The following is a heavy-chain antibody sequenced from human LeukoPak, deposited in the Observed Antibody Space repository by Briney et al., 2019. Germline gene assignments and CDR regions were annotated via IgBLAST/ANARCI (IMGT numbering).Heavy chain of an antibody. CDR1: GFTFNTYE. D-gene: IGHD2-2*01. V-gene: IGHV3-48*03. CDR2: VSSSGTTM. J-gene: IGHJ4*02. CDR3: ARRYCSSASCLFNY. Sequence: GGSLRLSCAASGFTFNTYEMSWVRQAPGKGLEWVSCVSSSGTTMYHADSVKGRFTISRDNAKNSLYLQMNSLRAEDTAVYYCARRYCSSASCLFNYWGQGTLVTVSS.